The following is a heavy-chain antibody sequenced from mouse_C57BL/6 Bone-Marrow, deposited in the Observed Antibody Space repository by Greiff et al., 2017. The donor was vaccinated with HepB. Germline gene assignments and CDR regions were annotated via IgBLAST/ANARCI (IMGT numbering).Heavy chain of an antibody. CDR3: ARSVWGLRRNY. CDR2: IDPSDSYT. D-gene: IGHD2-4*01. CDR1: GYTFTSYW. V-gene: IGHV1-50*01. J-gene: IGHJ2*01. Sequence: QVQLQQPGAELVKPGASVKLSCKASGYTFTSYWMQWVKQRPGQGLEWIGEIDPSDSYTNYNQKFKGKATLTVDTPSSTAYMQLSSLTSEDSAVYYCARSVWGLRRNYWGQGTTLTVSS.